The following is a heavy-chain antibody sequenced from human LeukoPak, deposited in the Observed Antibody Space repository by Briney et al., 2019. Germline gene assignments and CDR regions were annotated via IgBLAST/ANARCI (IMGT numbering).Heavy chain of an antibody. CDR3: ARVRRNYYDSSGYPDY. CDR1: GLTFSSYE. CDR2: ISSSGSTI. D-gene: IGHD3-22*01. V-gene: IGHV3-48*03. J-gene: IGHJ4*02. Sequence: GGSLRLSCAASGLTFSSYEMNWVRQAPGKGLEWVSYISSSGSTIYYADSVKGRFTISRDNAKNSLYLQMNSLRAEDTAVYYCARVRRNYYDSSGYPDYWGQGTLVTVSS.